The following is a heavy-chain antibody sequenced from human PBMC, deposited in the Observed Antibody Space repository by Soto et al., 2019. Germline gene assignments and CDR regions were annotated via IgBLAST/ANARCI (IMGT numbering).Heavy chain of an antibody. V-gene: IGHV3-23*01. Sequence: PGGSLRLSCAASGFTFSSYAMSWVRQAPGKGLEWVSAISGSGGSTDYAAPVEGRFTISRDDSRNTVILQMNSLKTEDTAVYYCSTGGYYFDYWGLGTLVTVSS. D-gene: IGHD2-15*01. CDR2: ISGSGGST. J-gene: IGHJ4*02. CDR3: STGGYYFDY. CDR1: GFTFSSYA.